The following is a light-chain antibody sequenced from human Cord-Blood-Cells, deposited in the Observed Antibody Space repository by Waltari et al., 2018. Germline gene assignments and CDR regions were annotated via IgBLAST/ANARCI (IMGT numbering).Light chain of an antibody. CDR1: QSVSSY. J-gene: IGKJ1*01. CDR2: DAS. Sequence: EIVLTQSPATLSLSPGARATLSCRASQSVSSYLAWYQQKPGQAPRLLIYDASNRATGIPARFSGSGSGTDFTLTISTLEPEDFAVYYCQQRINWPRTFGQGTKVEIK. CDR3: QQRINWPRT. V-gene: IGKV3-11*01.